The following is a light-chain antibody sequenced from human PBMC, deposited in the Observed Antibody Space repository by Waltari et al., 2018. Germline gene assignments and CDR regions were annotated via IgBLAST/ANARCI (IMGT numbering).Light chain of an antibody. CDR2: DSS. Sequence: EIVLTQSPATLSLSPGERATLYCRASQSIDNFLAWYQQKPGQAPRLLIYDSSHRATDIPARFSGSGSGTDFTLTISSLEPEDFAVYYCQQRSGWPPTFGGGTKVDI. J-gene: IGKJ4*01. V-gene: IGKV3-11*01. CDR3: QQRSGWPPT. CDR1: QSIDNF.